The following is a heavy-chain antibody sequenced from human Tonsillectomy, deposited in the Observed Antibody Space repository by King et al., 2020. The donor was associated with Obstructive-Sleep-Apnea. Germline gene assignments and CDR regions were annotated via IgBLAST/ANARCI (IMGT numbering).Heavy chain of an antibody. Sequence: DVQLVESGGGLVQPGRSLRLSCAASGFTFDDYAMHWVRQAPGKGLEWVSGISWNSGNIGYADSVKGRFTISRDNAKNSLYLQMNSLRAEDTALYYCAKAGSWYRDAFDIWGQGTMVTVSS. CDR1: GFTFDDYA. CDR2: ISWNSGNI. J-gene: IGHJ3*02. CDR3: AKAGSWYRDAFDI. D-gene: IGHD6-13*01. V-gene: IGHV3-9*01.